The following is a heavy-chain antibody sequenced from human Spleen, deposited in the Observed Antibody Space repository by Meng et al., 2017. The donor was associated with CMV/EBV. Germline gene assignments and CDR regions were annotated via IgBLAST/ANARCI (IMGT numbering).Heavy chain of an antibody. J-gene: IGHJ1*01. CDR1: GGSISSGDYY. Sequence: LRLSCTVSGGSISSGDYYWNWIRQPPGKGLEWIGYIYYSGNTYYNPSLKSRVTISVDTSKNQFSLKLSSVTAADTALYYCARVYCTSTTCYFQHWGQGTLVTVSS. CDR2: IYYSGNT. D-gene: IGHD2/OR15-2a*01. V-gene: IGHV4-30-4*08. CDR3: ARVYCTSTTCYFQH.